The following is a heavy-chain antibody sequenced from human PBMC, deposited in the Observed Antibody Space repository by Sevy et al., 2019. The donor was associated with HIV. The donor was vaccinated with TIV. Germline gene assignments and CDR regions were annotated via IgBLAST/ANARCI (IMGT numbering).Heavy chain of an antibody. V-gene: IGHV3-23*01. Sequence: GGSLRLSCAASGFNLTTYAMTWVRQTPGKGLEWVSAISGYGDSTYYVDSVKGRFTISRDDSKNAVYLQMNSLGAEDTAVYFCAKLPTVITEFDYWGQGTLVTVSS. CDR3: AKLPTVITEFDY. J-gene: IGHJ4*02. D-gene: IGHD4-4*01. CDR2: ISGYGDST. CDR1: GFNLTTYA.